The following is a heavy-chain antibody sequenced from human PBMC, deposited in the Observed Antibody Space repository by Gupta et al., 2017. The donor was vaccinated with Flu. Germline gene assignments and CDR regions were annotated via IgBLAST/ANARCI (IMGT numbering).Heavy chain of an antibody. CDR2: ISGSSGLT. J-gene: IGHJ6*02. V-gene: IGHV3-23*01. D-gene: IGHD1-26*01. Sequence: LGWVSGISGSSGLTFYSDSVGGRFTISRNNSINTLYLQIHSLRPEDTAMYFCAKGRGGWEPSYGMDVWGQGTTVTVSS. CDR3: AKGRGGWEPSYGMDV.